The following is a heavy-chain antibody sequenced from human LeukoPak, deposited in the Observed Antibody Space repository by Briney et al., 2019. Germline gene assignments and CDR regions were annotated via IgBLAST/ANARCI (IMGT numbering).Heavy chain of an antibody. V-gene: IGHV3-48*02. D-gene: IGHD6-19*01. J-gene: IGHJ4*02. CDR3: ARGPISGWSADY. Sequence: GGSLRLSCAASGFTFSSYAMHWVRQAPGKGLEWVSYISNSGSMIYYADSVKGRFTLSRDNAKNSLYLQMNSLRDEDTAVYYCARGPISGWSADYWGQGTLVTVSS. CDR1: GFTFSSYA. CDR2: ISNSGSMI.